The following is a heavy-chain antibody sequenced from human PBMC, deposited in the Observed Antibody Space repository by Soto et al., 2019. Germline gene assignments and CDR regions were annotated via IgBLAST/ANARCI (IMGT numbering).Heavy chain of an antibody. V-gene: IGHV1-18*01. J-gene: IGHJ6*02. CDR2: ISAYNGNT. CDR3: ARDYGSWSYYIYYYYYVMDV. Sequence: VASVKVYCKASGYTFTSYGISWVRQAPGQGLEWMGWISAYNGNTNYAQKLQGRVTMTTDTSTSTAYMELRSLRSDDTAVYYCARDYGSWSYYIYYYYYVMDVCGQGTTVTVSS. D-gene: IGHD3-10*01. CDR1: GYTFTSYG.